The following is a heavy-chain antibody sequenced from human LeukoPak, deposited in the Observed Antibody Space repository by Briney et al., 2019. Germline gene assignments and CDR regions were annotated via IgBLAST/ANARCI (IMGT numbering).Heavy chain of an antibody. V-gene: IGHV3-23*01. CDR3: AKGDDIGKHPTRAYYFDT. Sequence: TGGSLRLSCAASGFTFSRHAMSWVRQAPGKGPEWVSTTGHNSVNTLCAESVQGRFSISRDNSKNTLDLQMDNLRVDDTAVYYCAKGDDIGKHPTRAYYFDTWGQGTLVTVSS. CDR2: TGHNSVNT. CDR1: GFTFSRHA. J-gene: IGHJ4*02. D-gene: IGHD3-9*01.